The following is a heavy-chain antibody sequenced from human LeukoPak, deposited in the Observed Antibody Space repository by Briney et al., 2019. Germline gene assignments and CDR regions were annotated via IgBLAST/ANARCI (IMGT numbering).Heavy chain of an antibody. CDR3: ARVKDTAMALDY. CDR1: GFTFSSYS. J-gene: IGHJ4*02. Sequence: PGGSLRLSCAASGFTFSSYSMNWVRQAPGKGLEWVSSISSSSSYIYYADSVKGRFTISRDKAKNSLYLQMNSLRAEDTAVYYCARVKDTAMALDYCGQGTLFTVSS. CDR2: ISSSSSYI. D-gene: IGHD5-18*01. V-gene: IGHV3-21*01.